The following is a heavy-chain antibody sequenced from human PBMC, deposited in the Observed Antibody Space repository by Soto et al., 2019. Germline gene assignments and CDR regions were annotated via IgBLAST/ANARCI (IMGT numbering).Heavy chain of an antibody. CDR3: XXXXXXXXXYGMDV. Sequence: QVQLVQSGAEVKKPGASVKVSCKASGYTFTSYAMHWXXXXXXXXXXWMGWINAGNGNTKYSQKFQGRVTITRDTXXXXXXXXXXXXXXXXXXXXXXXXXXXXXXXYGMDVWGQGTTVTVSS. V-gene: IGHV1-3*01. CDR1: GYTFTSYA. J-gene: IGHJ6*02. CDR2: INAGNGNT.